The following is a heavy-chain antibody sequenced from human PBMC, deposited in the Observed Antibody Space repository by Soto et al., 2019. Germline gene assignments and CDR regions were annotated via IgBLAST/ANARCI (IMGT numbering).Heavy chain of an antibody. Sequence: SVKVSCKASGYTFTGYYIHWVRQAPGQGLEWMGGIVPNVGTVNYAQKFQGRVTITADKSTGTAYMEVSSLRSEDTALYYCARRDTSGFLRYFDNWGQGTLVTVSS. V-gene: IGHV1-69*06. J-gene: IGHJ4*02. CDR2: IVPNVGTV. D-gene: IGHD3-3*01. CDR1: GYTFTGYY. CDR3: ARRDTSGFLRYFDN.